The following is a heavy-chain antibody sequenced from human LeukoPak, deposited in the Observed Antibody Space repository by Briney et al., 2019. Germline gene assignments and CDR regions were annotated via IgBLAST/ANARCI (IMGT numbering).Heavy chain of an antibody. CDR2: MSASGSRT. Sequence: GSLRLSCAASGFTFSTFAMNWIRQAPGKGLEWVSGMSASGSRTYYADSVKGRFTISRDNSKNTLSLQMNSLRAEDTTIYYCAKDLRAHYYDSSGYGSFGSWGQGTLVTVSS. CDR1: GFTFSTFA. CDR3: AKDLRAHYYDSSGYGSFGS. V-gene: IGHV3-23*01. J-gene: IGHJ5*02. D-gene: IGHD3-22*01.